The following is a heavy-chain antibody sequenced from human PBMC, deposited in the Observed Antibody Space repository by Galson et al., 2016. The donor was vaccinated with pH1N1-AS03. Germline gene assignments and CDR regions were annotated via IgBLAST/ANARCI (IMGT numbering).Heavy chain of an antibody. CDR3: ARSTHVNEGLDF. D-gene: IGHD2-8*01. Sequence: PALVKPTQTLTLTCSFSGFSLSTGGVHVAWIRQPPGRALEWLALIFWDGETRYSPSLTSRLTITKDTSKNEVVLTMTNMDPVDTATYYCARSTHVNEGLDFWGQGTLVTVSS. V-gene: IGHV2-5*02. J-gene: IGHJ4*02. CDR2: IFWDGET. CDR1: GFSLSTGGVH.